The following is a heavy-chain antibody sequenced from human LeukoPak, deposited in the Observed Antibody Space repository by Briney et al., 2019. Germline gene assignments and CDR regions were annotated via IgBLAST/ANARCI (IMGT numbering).Heavy chain of an antibody. Sequence: PGGSLRLSCAASGFTVSSNYMSWVRQAPGKGLEWVSVIYSGGSTYYADSVKGRFTISRDNSKNTLYLQMNSLRAEDTAVYYCARERLEMATITGYYFDYWGQGTLVTVSP. V-gene: IGHV3-53*01. J-gene: IGHJ4*02. D-gene: IGHD5-24*01. CDR3: ARERLEMATITGYYFDY. CDR1: GFTVSSNY. CDR2: IYSGGST.